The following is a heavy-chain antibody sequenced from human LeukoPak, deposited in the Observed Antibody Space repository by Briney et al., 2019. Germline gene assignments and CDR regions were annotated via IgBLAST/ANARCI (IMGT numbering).Heavy chain of an antibody. CDR3: ATSDGSGSYYNGLPFDY. Sequence: SLRLSCTDSGFTFSRYGMHWVRQAPRKRLHRVAVISYDGSNKYYADSVKGRSTISRDNSKNTLYLQMNSLRAEDTAVYYCATSDGSGSYYNGLPFDYWGQGTLVTVSS. J-gene: IGHJ4*02. V-gene: IGHV3-30*03. D-gene: IGHD3-10*01. CDR2: ISYDGSNK. CDR1: GFTFSRYG.